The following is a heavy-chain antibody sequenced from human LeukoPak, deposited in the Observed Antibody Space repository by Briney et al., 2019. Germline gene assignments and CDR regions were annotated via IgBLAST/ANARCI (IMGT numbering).Heavy chain of an antibody. CDR1: GDPISSFY. CDR2: IHTSGST. CDR3: ARDMSGSHHDY. V-gene: IGHV4-4*07. D-gene: IGHD1-26*01. J-gene: IGHJ4*02. Sequence: SETLSLTCTVSGDPISSFYWSWIRQPAGKALEWIGRIHTSGSTNHNPALKSRVTMSVDTSKTQFSLKLSSVTAADTAVYYCARDMSGSHHDYWGQGTLVTVSS.